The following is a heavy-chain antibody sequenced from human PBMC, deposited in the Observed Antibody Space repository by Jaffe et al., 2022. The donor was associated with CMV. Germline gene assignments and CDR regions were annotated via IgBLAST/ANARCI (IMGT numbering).Heavy chain of an antibody. CDR3: ARGRYDWNYIAGNWFDP. D-gene: IGHD1-7*01. V-gene: IGHV3-74*01. CDR1: GFTFTDYW. Sequence: EVQLVESGGGLVQPGGSQRLSCAASGFTFTDYWMHWVRQAPGKGLVWVAHINVDGLTTNYADSVKGRFTISRDNARNTLYLQMDSLRPEDTAVYYCARGRYDWNYIAGNWFDPWGQGTLVTVSS. J-gene: IGHJ5*02. CDR2: INVDGLTT.